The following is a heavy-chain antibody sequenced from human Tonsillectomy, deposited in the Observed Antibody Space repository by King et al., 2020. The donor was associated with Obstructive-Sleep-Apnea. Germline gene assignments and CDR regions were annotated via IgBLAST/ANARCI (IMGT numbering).Heavy chain of an antibody. CDR1: GFTFSDYY. V-gene: IGHV3-11*01. CDR2: ISSSGSTI. J-gene: IGHJ3*02. Sequence: VQLVESGGGLVKPGGSLRLSCAASGFTFSDYYMSWIRQAPGKGLEWVSYISSSGSTIYYADSVKVRFTITRDNAKNSLFLQMNSLRAEDTAVYYCARDLSARTGDNGAHTAFDIWGQGTMVTVSS. CDR3: ARDLSARTGDNGAHTAFDI. D-gene: IGHD4-17*01.